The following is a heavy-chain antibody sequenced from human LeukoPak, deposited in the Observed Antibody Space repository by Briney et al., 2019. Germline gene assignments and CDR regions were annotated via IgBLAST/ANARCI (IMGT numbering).Heavy chain of an antibody. Sequence: GGSLRLSCAASGFTFSSYWMSWVRQAPGKGLEWVANIKQDGSEKYYVDSVKGRFTISRDNAKNSLYLQMNSLRAEDTAVYYCARDPYYYDSSGYLYYYYMDVWGKGTTVTVSS. J-gene: IGHJ6*03. V-gene: IGHV3-7*01. CDR1: GFTFSSYW. D-gene: IGHD3-22*01. CDR2: IKQDGSEK. CDR3: ARDPYYYDSSGYLYYYYMDV.